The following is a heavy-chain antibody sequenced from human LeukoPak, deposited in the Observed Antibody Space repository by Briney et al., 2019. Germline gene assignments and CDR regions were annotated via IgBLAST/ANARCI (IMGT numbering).Heavy chain of an antibody. Sequence: SGTLSLTCVVSGGSMSSSNWWSWVRQSPGKGLEWIGEIHHGGSTNYNTSLKSRVTISVDESKNQFSLKLSSVTAADTAVYYCARDLVENSRGHDFWGQGILVIVSS. CDR2: IHHGGST. CDR3: ARDLVENSRGHDF. J-gene: IGHJ4*02. D-gene: IGHD2-15*01. V-gene: IGHV4-4*02. CDR1: GGSMSSSNW.